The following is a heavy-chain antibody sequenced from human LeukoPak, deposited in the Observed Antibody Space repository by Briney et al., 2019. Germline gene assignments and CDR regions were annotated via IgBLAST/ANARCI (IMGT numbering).Heavy chain of an antibody. CDR2: IRYDGSNK. V-gene: IGHV3-30*02. J-gene: IGHJ4*02. CDR3: AKDSSTSSYYFDY. D-gene: IGHD2-2*01. Sequence: PGGFLRLSCAASGFTFSSYGMHWVRQAPGKGLEWVAFIRYDGSNKYYADSVKGRFTISRDNSKNTLYLQMNSLRAEDTAVYYCAKDSSTSSYYFDYWGQGTLVTVSS. CDR1: GFTFSSYG.